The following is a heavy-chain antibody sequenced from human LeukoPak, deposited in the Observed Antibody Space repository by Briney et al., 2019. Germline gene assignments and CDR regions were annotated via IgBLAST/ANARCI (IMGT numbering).Heavy chain of an antibody. D-gene: IGHD3-10*01. CDR2: ISAGNGNT. CDR1: GYTFTDYA. V-gene: IGHV1-3*01. J-gene: IGHJ4*02. CDR3: ARYYYGSGSYPPFDY. Sequence: ASVKVSCKASGYTFTDYAIHWVRQAPGQRLEWMGWISAGNGNTKYAQKFQGRVTITRDTSASTAYMELSGLRSEDTAVYYCARYYYGSGSYPPFDYWGQGALVTVSS.